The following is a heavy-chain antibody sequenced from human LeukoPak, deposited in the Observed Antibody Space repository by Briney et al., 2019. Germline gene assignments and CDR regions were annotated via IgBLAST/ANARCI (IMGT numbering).Heavy chain of an antibody. CDR2: IHYNGRI. V-gene: IGHV4-59*01. J-gene: IGHJ4*02. CDR3: ARVVYDSNGYYTDY. Sequence: SETLSLTCSVSGGSISTYYWTWIRQPPGKGLEWIGNIHYNGRINYNPSLKSRVTISVDTSKNQFSLKLSSVTAADTAEYYCARVVYDSNGYYTDYWGQGTLVTVSS. CDR1: GGSISTYY. D-gene: IGHD3-22*01.